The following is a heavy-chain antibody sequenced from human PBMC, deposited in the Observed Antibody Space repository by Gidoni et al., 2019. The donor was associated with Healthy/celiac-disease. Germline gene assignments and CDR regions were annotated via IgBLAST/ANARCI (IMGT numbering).Heavy chain of an antibody. V-gene: IGHV3-21*01. J-gene: IGHJ6*03. CDR1: GFTFSSYS. CDR3: ARAPGEGIAAADPYYYYYYMDV. D-gene: IGHD6-13*01. Sequence: EVQLVESGGGLVKPGGSLRLSCAASGFTFSSYSMTWVRQAPGKGLEWVSSISSSSSYIYYADSVKGRFTISRDNAKNSLYLQMNSLRAEDTAVYYCARAPGEGIAAADPYYYYYYMDVWGKGTTVTVSS. CDR2: ISSSSSYI.